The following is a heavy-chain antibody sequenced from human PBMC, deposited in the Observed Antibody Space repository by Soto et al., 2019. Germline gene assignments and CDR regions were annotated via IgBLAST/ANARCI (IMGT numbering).Heavy chain of an antibody. CDR2: ISWNSGSI. CDR3: AKDNSPYYYYMDV. V-gene: IGHV3-9*01. D-gene: IGHD2-15*01. CDR1: GFTFDDYA. Sequence: PGGSLRLSCAASGFTFDDYAMHWVRQAPGKGLEWVSGISWNSGSIGYADSVKGRFTISRDNAKNSLYLQMNSLRAEDTALYYCAKDNSPYYYYMDVWGKGTTVTVSS. J-gene: IGHJ6*03.